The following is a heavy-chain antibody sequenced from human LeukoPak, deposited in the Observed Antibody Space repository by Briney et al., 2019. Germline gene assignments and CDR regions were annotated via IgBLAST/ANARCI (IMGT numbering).Heavy chain of an antibody. D-gene: IGHD4-17*01. Sequence: PGGSLRLSCAASGFTFSSYAMSWVRQAPGKGLEWVSAISGSGGSTYYADSVKGRFTISRDNSKNTLYLHMNSLRAEDTAVYYCAKDLKTVTIGRLMDVWGKGTTVAVSS. CDR3: AKDLKTVTIGRLMDV. V-gene: IGHV3-23*01. CDR2: ISGSGGST. CDR1: GFTFSSYA. J-gene: IGHJ6*03.